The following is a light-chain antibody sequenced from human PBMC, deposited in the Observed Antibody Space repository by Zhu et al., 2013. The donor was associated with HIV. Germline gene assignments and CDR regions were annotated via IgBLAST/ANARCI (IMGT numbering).Light chain of an antibody. CDR2: DAS. CDR3: QQTYGTPWT. Sequence: DIQMTQSPSTLSASVGDRVTITCRASQSISTWLAWYQQKPGKAPKLLMSDASSLESGVPSRFSAIGSDTQFSLTITNLQPEDFAIYYCQQTYGTPWTFGQGTRVE. J-gene: IGKJ1*01. CDR1: QSISTW. V-gene: IGKV1-5*01.